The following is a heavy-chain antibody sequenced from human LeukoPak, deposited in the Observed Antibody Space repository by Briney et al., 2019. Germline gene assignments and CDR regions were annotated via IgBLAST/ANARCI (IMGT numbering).Heavy chain of an antibody. J-gene: IGHJ4*02. Sequence: GGSLRLSCVASGFIFRDYAMSWVRQTPAGGLEWVSSLRGDGETFYTDSVKGRFTLSRDHSRNTVYLQLSNLRVEDTAVYYCAKASWVSSADAVLWGQEPWSPSP. V-gene: IGHV3-23*01. CDR1: GFIFRDYA. D-gene: IGHD3-16*01. CDR3: AKASWVSSADAVL. CDR2: LRGDGET.